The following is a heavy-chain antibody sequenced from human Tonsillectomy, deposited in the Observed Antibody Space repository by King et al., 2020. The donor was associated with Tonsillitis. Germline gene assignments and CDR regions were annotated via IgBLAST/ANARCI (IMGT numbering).Heavy chain of an antibody. CDR1: GFTFSDYE. Sequence: VQLVESGGGLVQPGGSLRISCAASGFTFSDYEMNWVRQAPGKGLEWVSFISSSGYTTHYAASVKGRFTISRVNAKNSVFLQMNNLRPEDTAVYYCASDTTRRFDYWGKGTLVTVSS. CDR3: ASDTTRRFDY. CDR2: ISSSGYTT. D-gene: IGHD1-26*01. J-gene: IGHJ4*02. V-gene: IGHV3-48*03.